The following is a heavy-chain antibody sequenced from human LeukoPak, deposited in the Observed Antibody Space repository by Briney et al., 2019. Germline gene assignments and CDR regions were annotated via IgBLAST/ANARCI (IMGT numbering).Heavy chain of an antibody. CDR3: ARDRYGDGFAHFDY. V-gene: IGHV1-2*02. CDR1: GYCFHSYA. J-gene: IGHJ4*02. Sequence: ASVKVSCKASGYCFHSYAMHWVRQAPGQGLEWMGWITPSGGTNYPQKFQGRVAITRDTSITTAYMDLSRLTSDDTAVYYCARDRYGDGFAHFDYWGQGALVTVSS. D-gene: IGHD5-24*01. CDR2: ITPSGGT.